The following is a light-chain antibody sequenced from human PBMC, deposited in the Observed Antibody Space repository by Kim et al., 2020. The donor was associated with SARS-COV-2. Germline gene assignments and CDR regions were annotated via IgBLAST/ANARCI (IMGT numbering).Light chain of an antibody. J-gene: IGLJ2*01. V-gene: IGLV1-51*01. Sequence: GQSVTISCSGSTSNIGNNFVSWYQHVPGTAPKLLIYDNSDRPSGIPDRFAGSKSGTSATLGISGLQTGDEAEYYCGTWDSSLSAVVLGGGTQLTVL. CDR1: TSNIGNNF. CDR3: GTWDSSLSAVV. CDR2: DNS.